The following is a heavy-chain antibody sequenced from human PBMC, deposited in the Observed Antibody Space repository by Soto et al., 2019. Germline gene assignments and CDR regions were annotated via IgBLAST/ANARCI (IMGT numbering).Heavy chain of an antibody. Sequence: SVMKCLRRSVFGGNFGGHCWRWISQPPGKGLEWIGEINHSGSTNYNPSLKSRVTISVDTSKNQFSLKLSSVTAADTAVYYCARECPTGGDCCMDAFDIWGQGTMVTVSS. CDR3: ARECPTGGDCCMDAFDI. J-gene: IGHJ3*02. CDR1: GGNFGGHC. CDR2: INHSGST. D-gene: IGHD2-21*02. V-gene: IGHV4-34*01.